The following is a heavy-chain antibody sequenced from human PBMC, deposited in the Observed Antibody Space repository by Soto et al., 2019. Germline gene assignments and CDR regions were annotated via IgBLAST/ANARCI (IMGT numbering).Heavy chain of an antibody. J-gene: IGHJ4*02. CDR1: GGSISSSSYY. CDR2: IYYSGST. CDR3: ARHQWSRSSWSSPFDY. Sequence: PSETLSLTCTVSGGSISSSSYYWGWIRQPPGKGLEWIGSIYYSGSTYYNPSLKSRVTISVDTSKNQFSLKLSSVTAADTAVYYCARHQWSRSSWSSPFDYWGQGTLVT. V-gene: IGHV4-39*01. D-gene: IGHD6-13*01.